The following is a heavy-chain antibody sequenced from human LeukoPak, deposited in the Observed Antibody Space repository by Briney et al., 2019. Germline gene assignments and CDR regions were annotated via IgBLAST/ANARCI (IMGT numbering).Heavy chain of an antibody. CDR2: ISDSGGST. V-gene: IGHV3-23*01. CDR3: AKPPDYYDSSKPFDY. D-gene: IGHD3-22*01. CDR1: GYPFSSYA. Sequence: GGSLRLSCAASGYPFSSYAMNWVRKAPGKGLEWVSAISDSGGSTYYAGSVKGRFTISRDNSKNTLYLQMNSLRAEDTAVYYCAKPPDYYDSSKPFDYWGQGTLVTVSS. J-gene: IGHJ4*02.